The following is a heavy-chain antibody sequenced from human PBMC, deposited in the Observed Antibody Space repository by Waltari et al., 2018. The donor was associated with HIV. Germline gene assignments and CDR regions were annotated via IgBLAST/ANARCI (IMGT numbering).Heavy chain of an antibody. V-gene: IGHV3-74*01. CDR1: GFTFSRYW. J-gene: IGHJ4*02. Sequence: EVQLVESGGGLVQPGGSLSLSCAASGFTFSRYWMHWVRQAPGKGMVWVAGINSEGSRTSYADSVKGRFTISRDNAKNTLYLQMNSLRAEDTAVYYCARDYGDKAFDYWGQGTLVTVSS. CDR2: INSEGSRT. D-gene: IGHD3-10*01. CDR3: ARDYGDKAFDY.